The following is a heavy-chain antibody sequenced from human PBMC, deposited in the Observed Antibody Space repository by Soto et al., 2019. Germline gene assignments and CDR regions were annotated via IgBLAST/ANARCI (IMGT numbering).Heavy chain of an antibody. D-gene: IGHD6-13*01. CDR3: ARRGPGTYFDY. CDR1: GFTFSYYS. V-gene: IGHV3-21*04. Sequence: GGSLRLSCAASGFTFSYYSMIWVRQAPGKGLEWVSCISSSSSHIYYADSVKGRFTISRDNAKNTLYLQMNSLRAEDTAVYYCARRGPGTYFDYWGQGTLVTVSS. CDR2: ISSSSSHI. J-gene: IGHJ4*02.